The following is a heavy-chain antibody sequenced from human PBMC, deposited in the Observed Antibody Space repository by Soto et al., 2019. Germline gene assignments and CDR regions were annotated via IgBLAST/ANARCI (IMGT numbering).Heavy chain of an antibody. J-gene: IGHJ6*02. CDR3: ARGDATKIVVTTYYAMDV. V-gene: IGHV1-69*12. Sequence: QVQLVQSGAEVKKPGSSVKVSCTASGGSLSNFGISWVRQAPGQGLEWMGAIIPVFGTPNYAQKFQDRFTIDADESTTTVYMEVRSLPSEDTAVYYCARGDATKIVVTTYYAMDVWGQGTTVTVSS. CDR1: GGSLSNFG. CDR2: IIPVFGTP. D-gene: IGHD3-22*01.